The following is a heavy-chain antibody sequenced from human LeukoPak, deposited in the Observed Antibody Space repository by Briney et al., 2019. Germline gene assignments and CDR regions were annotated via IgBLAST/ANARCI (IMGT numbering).Heavy chain of an antibody. D-gene: IGHD3-10*01. CDR1: GDSISSYY. V-gene: IGHV4-4*07. Sequence: SETLSLTRTVSGDSISSYYWSWIRQPSGKGLEWIVRIYTSGSTNYNPSLKGRVTMSVDTSKNQFYLKMSSVTAADTAVYSCARELLWFGEYRWFDRWGPGTLVTVSS. J-gene: IGHJ5*02. CDR3: ARELLWFGEYRWFDR. CDR2: IYTSGST.